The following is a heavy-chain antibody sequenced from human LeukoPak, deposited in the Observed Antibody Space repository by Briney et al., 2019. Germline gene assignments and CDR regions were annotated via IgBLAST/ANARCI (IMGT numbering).Heavy chain of an antibody. J-gene: IGHJ4*02. V-gene: IGHV3-48*04. CDR3: ARAPYYGSGSILYYFDY. Sequence: GGSLRLSCAASGFTFSSYSMNWVRQAPGKGLEWVSYISSSSSTIYYADSVKGRFTISRDNAKNSLYLQMNSLRAEDTALYHCARAPYYGSGSILYYFDYWGQGTLVTVSS. CDR2: ISSSSSTI. CDR1: GFTFSSYS. D-gene: IGHD3-10*01.